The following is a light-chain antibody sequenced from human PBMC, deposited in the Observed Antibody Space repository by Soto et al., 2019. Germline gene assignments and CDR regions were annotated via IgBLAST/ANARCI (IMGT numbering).Light chain of an antibody. CDR1: QPVNSN. CDR3: LQHNNWWT. J-gene: IGKJ1*01. Sequence: EIVLPQSPVTLSLSPGERATLSFRASQPVNSNLAWYQQKPGQAPRLLIYSASTRATGIPARFSGSGSGTEFTLTINSLQSEDFAVYYCLQHNNWWTFGQGTKVGIK. V-gene: IGKV3-15*01. CDR2: SAS.